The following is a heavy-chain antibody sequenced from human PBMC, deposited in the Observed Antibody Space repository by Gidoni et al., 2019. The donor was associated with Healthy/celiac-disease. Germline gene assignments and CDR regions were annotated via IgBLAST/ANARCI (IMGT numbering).Heavy chain of an antibody. D-gene: IGHD3-22*01. V-gene: IGHV5-51*01. CDR3: ARQFFRGVVVSPVGFDY. CDR1: GYSFTSYW. CDR2: IYPGDSDT. J-gene: IGHJ4*02. Sequence: EVQLVQSGAEVKKPGASLKISCKGSGYSFTSYWIGWVRQMPGKGLEGMVIIYPGDSDTRYSPSFQGQVTSSADKSISTAYLQGSSLKASDTAMYYCARQFFRGVVVSPVGFDYWGQGTLVTVSS.